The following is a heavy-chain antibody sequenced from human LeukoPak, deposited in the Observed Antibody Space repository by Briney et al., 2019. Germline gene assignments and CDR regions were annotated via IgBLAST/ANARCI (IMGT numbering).Heavy chain of an antibody. Sequence: VKPSETLSLTCTVSGGSISSQYWSWIRQSPGKGLEWIGYIYTSGSTNYNPSLKSRVTISVDTSKNQFSLKLSSVTAADTAVYYCARTYSLRYFDWNPPRYFDLWGRGTLVTVSS. CDR2: IYTSGST. V-gene: IGHV4-4*09. CDR1: GGSISSQY. D-gene: IGHD3-9*01. CDR3: ARTYSLRYFDWNPPRYFDL. J-gene: IGHJ2*01.